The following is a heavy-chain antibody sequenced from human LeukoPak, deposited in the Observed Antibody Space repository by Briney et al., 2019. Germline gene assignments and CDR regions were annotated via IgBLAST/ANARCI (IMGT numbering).Heavy chain of an antibody. CDR1: GFTFNTYS. Sequence: GGSLRLSCEASGFTFNTYSMNWARQAPGKGPEWVSSIDSSGGYMFYADSVKGRFIISRDNAKDSLYLQMNSLRAEDTAVYYCARVGPIAAAYYYYYMDVWGKGATVTVSS. CDR2: IDSSGGYM. CDR3: ARVGPIAAAYYYYYMDV. J-gene: IGHJ6*03. D-gene: IGHD6-13*01. V-gene: IGHV3-21*06.